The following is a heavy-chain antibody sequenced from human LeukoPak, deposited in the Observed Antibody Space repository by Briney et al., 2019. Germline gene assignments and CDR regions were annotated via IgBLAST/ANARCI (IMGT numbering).Heavy chain of an antibody. Sequence: PSETLSLTCAVYGGSFSGYFWTWIRQSPGKGLEWIGEINHRATTDYNPSLKSRVSLSVDTSKNQFSLKLTSVTAADTAVYYCARGPKDTSMLMKNHVNFFDMWGQGTLVTVSS. D-gene: IGHD5-18*01. V-gene: IGHV4-34*01. CDR3: ARGPKDTSMLMKNHVNFFDM. CDR1: GGSFSGYF. J-gene: IGHJ4*02. CDR2: INHRATT.